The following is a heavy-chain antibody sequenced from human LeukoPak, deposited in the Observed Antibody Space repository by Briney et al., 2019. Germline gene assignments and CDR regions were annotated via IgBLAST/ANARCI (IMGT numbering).Heavy chain of an antibody. CDR2: IMPFFGTA. CDR1: GNTFNTYA. D-gene: IGHD6-13*01. CDR3: AGAQQHLRGNNYYNMDV. V-gene: IGHV1-69*13. J-gene: IGHJ6*03. Sequence: ASVKVSCKASGNTFNTYAFSWVRQAPGQGLEWMGGIMPFFGTADYAQKFQGRVTITADESTSTAYMELRSLRSEDTAVYYCAGAQQHLRGNNYYNMDVWGKGTTVTVSS.